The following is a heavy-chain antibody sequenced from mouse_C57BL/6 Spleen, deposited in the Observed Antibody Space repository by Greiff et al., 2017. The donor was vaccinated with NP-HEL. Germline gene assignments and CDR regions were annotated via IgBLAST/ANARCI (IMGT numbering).Heavy chain of an antibody. J-gene: IGHJ2*01. V-gene: IGHV1-59*01. CDR3: ANYGSSYDY. Sequence: QVQLQQPGAELVRPGTLVKLSCKASGYTFTSYWLHWVQQRPGQGLEWIGVIDPSDSYTNYNQKFTGKATLTVDTSSSTAYMQLSSLTSEDSAVDYCANYGSSYDYWGQGTTLTVSS. CDR2: IDPSDSYT. D-gene: IGHD1-1*01. CDR1: GYTFTSYW.